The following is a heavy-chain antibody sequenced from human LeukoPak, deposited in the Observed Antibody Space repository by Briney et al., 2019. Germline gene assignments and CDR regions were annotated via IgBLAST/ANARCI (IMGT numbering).Heavy chain of an antibody. J-gene: IGHJ4*02. V-gene: IGHV1-18*01. CDR2: ISAYSGNT. CDR1: GYTLTSYG. CDR3: ARVAWGISSSQSVVVPAALDY. Sequence: AASVKVSCKASGYTLTSYGISWVRQAPGQGLEWMGWISAYSGNTNYTQKFQGRVTMTTDTSTSTAYMELRSLRSDDTAVYSCARVAWGISSSQSVVVPAALDYWGQGTPVTVSS. D-gene: IGHD2-2*01.